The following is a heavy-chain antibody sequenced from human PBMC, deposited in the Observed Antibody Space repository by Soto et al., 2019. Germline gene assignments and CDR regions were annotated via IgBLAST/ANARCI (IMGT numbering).Heavy chain of an antibody. CDR3: ARAIYDFPQYMDV. J-gene: IGHJ6*03. V-gene: IGHV4-59*01. D-gene: IGHD3-3*01. Sequence: QVQLQESGPGLVKPSETLSLTCTVSGGSISSYYWSWIRQPPGKGLEWIGYIYYSGSTNYNPSLKSRVTISVDTSKNQFSLKLSSVTAADTAVYYCARAIYDFPQYMDVWGKGTTVTVSS. CDR1: GGSISSYY. CDR2: IYYSGST.